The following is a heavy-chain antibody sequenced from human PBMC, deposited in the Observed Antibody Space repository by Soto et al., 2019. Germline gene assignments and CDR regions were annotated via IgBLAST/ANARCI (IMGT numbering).Heavy chain of an antibody. D-gene: IGHD6-19*01. CDR1: GFTFSSYS. J-gene: IGHJ3*02. CDR2: ISSSSSYI. Sequence: GGSLRLSCAASGFTFSSYSMNWVRQAPGKGLEWVSSISSSSSYIYYADSVKGRFTISRDNAKNSLYLQMNSLRAEDTAVYYCARDPPGIAVAGTNIWGQGTMVTVSS. V-gene: IGHV3-21*01. CDR3: ARDPPGIAVAGTNI.